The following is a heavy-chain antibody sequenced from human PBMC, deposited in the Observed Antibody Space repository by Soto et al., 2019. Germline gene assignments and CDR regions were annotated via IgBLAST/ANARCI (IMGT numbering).Heavy chain of an antibody. CDR2: IYYSGST. CDR3: ARPGGSGWFYFDS. CDR1: GESISGTIYF. J-gene: IGHJ4*02. D-gene: IGHD6-13*01. Sequence: PSGTLSLTCIFSGESISGTIYFWGWVRQPPGKGLEWIGSIYYSGSTYYNPSLKGRVTISVDTSKYHFSLKLTSVTAADTAVFYCARPGGSGWFYFDSFGQVAQVTVSS. V-gene: IGHV4-39*02.